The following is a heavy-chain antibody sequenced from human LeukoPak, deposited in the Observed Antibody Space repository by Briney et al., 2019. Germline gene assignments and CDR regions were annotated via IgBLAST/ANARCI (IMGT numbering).Heavy chain of an antibody. J-gene: IGHJ6*03. CDR2: ISAYNGNT. CDR1: GYTFTSYG. D-gene: IGHD3-16*01. Sequence: GASVKVSCKASGYTFTSYGISWVRQAPGQGLEWMGWISAYNGNTNYAQKLQGRVTMTTDTSTSTAYMELRSLRSDDTAVYYCARGDLLGIWASPPYYYYMDVWGKGTTVTVSS. V-gene: IGHV1-18*01. CDR3: ARGDLLGIWASPPYYYYMDV.